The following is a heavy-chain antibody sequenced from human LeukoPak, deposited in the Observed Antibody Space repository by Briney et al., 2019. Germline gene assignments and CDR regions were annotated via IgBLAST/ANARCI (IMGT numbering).Heavy chain of an antibody. CDR1: GFTFSSYA. J-gene: IGHJ6*02. Sequence: GGSLRLSCAASGFTFSSYAMHWVRQAPGKGLEWVAVISYDGSNKYYADSVKGRFTISRDNSKNTLYLQMNSLRAKDTAVYYCARDFEMYDYRDWYYGMDVWGQGTTVTVSS. CDR2: ISYDGSNK. V-gene: IGHV3-30*04. D-gene: IGHD4-17*01. CDR3: ARDFEMYDYRDWYYGMDV.